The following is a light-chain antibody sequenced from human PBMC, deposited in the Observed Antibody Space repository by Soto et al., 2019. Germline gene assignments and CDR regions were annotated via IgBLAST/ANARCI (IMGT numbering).Light chain of an antibody. CDR1: NSDVGGYNY. CDR3: SSYTSSSTWV. V-gene: IGLV2-14*01. J-gene: IGLJ1*01. CDR2: DVS. Sequence: QSDLTQPASVSGSPGQAITITCTGTNSDVGGYNYVSWYQQHPGKAPKLMIYDVSNRPSGVSNRFSGSKSGNTASLTISGLHAEDEADYYCSSYTSSSTWVFGTGTKVTVL.